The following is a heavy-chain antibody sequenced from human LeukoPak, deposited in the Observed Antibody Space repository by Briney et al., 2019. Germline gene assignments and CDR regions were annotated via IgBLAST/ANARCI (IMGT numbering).Heavy chain of an antibody. V-gene: IGHV1-18*01. CDR2: ISAYNGNT. CDR3: ARQVVVAARHHDAFDI. CDR1: GYTFTSYG. D-gene: IGHD2-15*01. Sequence: GASVKVSCKASGYTFTSYGISWVRQAPGQGLEWMGWISAYNGNTNYAQKLQGRVTMTTDTSTSTAYMELRSLRSEDTAVYYCARQVVVAARHHDAFDIWGQGTMVTVSS. J-gene: IGHJ3*02.